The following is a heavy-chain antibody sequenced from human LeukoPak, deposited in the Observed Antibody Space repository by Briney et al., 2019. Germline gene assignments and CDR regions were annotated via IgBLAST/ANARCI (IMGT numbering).Heavy chain of an antibody. CDR1: GFTFSHCG. V-gene: IGHV3-49*04. CDR2: IRSKAYGGTT. CDR3: TRVIEVPPDAFDI. D-gene: IGHD2/OR15-2a*01. Sequence: GGSLRLSCAASGFTFSHCGMNWVRQAPGKGLEWVGFIRSKAYGGTTEYAASVKGRFTISRDDSKSIAYLQMNSLKTEDTAVYYCTRVIEVPPDAFDIWGQGTMVTVSS. J-gene: IGHJ3*02.